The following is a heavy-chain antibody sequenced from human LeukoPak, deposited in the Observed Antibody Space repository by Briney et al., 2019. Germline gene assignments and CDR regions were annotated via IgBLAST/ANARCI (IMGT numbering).Heavy chain of an antibody. D-gene: IGHD3-22*01. CDR1: GGSISSGSYY. Sequence: SETLSLTCTVSGGSISSGSYYWIWIRQPAGKGLEWIGRIYTSGSTNYNPSLKSRVTISVDTSKNQFSLKLSSVTAADTAVYYCARHGYYYDSSGYFYYFDYWGQGTLVTVSS. J-gene: IGHJ4*02. CDR3: ARHGYYYDSSGYFYYFDY. CDR2: IYTSGST. V-gene: IGHV4-61*02.